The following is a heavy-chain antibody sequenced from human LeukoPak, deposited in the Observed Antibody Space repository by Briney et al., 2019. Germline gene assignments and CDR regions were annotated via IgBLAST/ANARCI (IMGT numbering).Heavy chain of an antibody. CDR1: GFTFPTYA. D-gene: IGHD6-19*01. Sequence: AGGSLRLSCAASGFTFPTYAMSWVRQAPGKGLEWVSSISSSGAYIFYADSVKGRFTISRDNSKNTLYLQMGSLRAEDTAVYYCVRTIAVAVAFDYWGQGTLVTVSS. CDR2: ISSSGAYI. V-gene: IGHV3-23*01. J-gene: IGHJ4*02. CDR3: VRTIAVAVAFDY.